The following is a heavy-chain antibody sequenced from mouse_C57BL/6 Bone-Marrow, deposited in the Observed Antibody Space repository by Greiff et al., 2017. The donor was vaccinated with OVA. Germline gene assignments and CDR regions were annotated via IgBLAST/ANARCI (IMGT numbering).Heavy chain of an antibody. CDR2: LSSGSSTI. V-gene: IGHV5-17*01. D-gene: IGHD2-1*01. Sequence: EVKVVESGGGLVKPGGSLKLSCAASGFTFSDYGMHWVRQAPEKGLEWVAYLSSGSSTIYYADPVKGRFTISRDNAKNTLFLQMTSLRSEDTAMYYCARYYGNPCYFDYWGQGTTLTVSS. CDR3: ARYYGNPCYFDY. J-gene: IGHJ2*01. CDR1: GFTFSDYG.